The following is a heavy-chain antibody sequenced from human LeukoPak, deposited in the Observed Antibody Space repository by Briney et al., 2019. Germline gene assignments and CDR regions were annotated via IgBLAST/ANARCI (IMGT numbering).Heavy chain of an antibody. CDR2: ISGSGGST. V-gene: IGHV3-23*01. CDR3: AKASYYDSSGYYQDY. CDR1: GFTFSSYA. J-gene: IGHJ4*02. Sequence: GGSLRLSCAASGFTFSSYAMSWVRQAPGKGLEWVSAISGSGGSTYYADSVKGRFTISRDNSKNTLYLQMNSLRAEDTAVYYCAKASYYDSSGYYQDYWGQGTLVTVPS. D-gene: IGHD3-22*01.